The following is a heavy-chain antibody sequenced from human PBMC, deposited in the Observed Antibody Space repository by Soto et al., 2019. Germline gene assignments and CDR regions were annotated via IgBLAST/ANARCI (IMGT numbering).Heavy chain of an antibody. CDR1: GGTFSSYA. CDR3: ARVFRDPYSGSYSSGRYYFDY. V-gene: IGHV1-69*13. J-gene: IGHJ4*02. D-gene: IGHD6-19*01. Sequence: ASVKVSCKASGGTFSSYAISWVRQAPGQGLEWMGGIIPIFGTANYAQKYQGRVTITADESTSTAYMELSSLRSEDTAVYYCARVFRDPYSGSYSSGRYYFDYWGQGTLVTVSS. CDR2: IIPIFGTA.